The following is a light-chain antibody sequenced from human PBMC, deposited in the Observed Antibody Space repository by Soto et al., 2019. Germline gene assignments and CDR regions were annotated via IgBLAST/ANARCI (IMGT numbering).Light chain of an antibody. J-gene: IGKJ1*01. Sequence: DIQMTQSPSTLSASVGDRVTITCRASQSITGWLAWFQQKPGKAPKLLISKASSLESGVPSRFSGSGSGTEFTLTISSLQPDDFATYYCQQYNSYWTFGQGTKVDI. CDR1: QSITGW. V-gene: IGKV1-5*03. CDR3: QQYNSYWT. CDR2: KAS.